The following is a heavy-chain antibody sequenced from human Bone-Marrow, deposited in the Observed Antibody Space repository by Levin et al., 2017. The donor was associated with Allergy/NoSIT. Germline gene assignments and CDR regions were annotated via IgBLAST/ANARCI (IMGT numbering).Heavy chain of an antibody. J-gene: IGHJ3*02. CDR1: HLSFRSSW. V-gene: IGHV3-7*02. CDR3: ASQAGDI. D-gene: IGHD6-25*01. CDR2: INQDGSEK. Sequence: GASVKVSCTTSHLSFRSSWLTWVRQAPGKGLEWVANINQDGSEKHYVDSVEGRFTISRDNGKNSLYLQMNSLRVEDTAVYYCASQAGDIWGRGTMVTVSS.